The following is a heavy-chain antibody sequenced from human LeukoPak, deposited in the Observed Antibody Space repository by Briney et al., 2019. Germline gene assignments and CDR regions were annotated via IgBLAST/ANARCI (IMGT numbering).Heavy chain of an antibody. Sequence: GGSLRLSCTASRFTLTTYWMSWVRQAPGKGLEWVANIKQDGSQKYYVDSVKGRFTISRDNAKNSLYLQMNSLRAEDTAVYYCARGTMFPYYFDYWGQGTLVTVSS. CDR2: IKQDGSQK. V-gene: IGHV3-7*01. CDR3: ARGTMFPYYFDY. CDR1: RFTLTTYW. J-gene: IGHJ4*02. D-gene: IGHD3-10*02.